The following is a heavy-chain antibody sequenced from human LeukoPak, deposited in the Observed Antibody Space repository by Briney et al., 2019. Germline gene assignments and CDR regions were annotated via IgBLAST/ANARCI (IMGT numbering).Heavy chain of an antibody. Sequence: GASVTVSCKASGYTFTSYDINWVRQAPGQGLEWMGWMNPNSGNTGYAQKFQGRVTMTRNTSISTAYMELSSLRSEDTAVYYCAREVGGPFKYYYYYGMDVWGQGTTVTVSS. J-gene: IGHJ6*02. V-gene: IGHV1-8*01. CDR1: GYTFTSYD. D-gene: IGHD2-15*01. CDR2: MNPNSGNT. CDR3: AREVGGPFKYYYYYGMDV.